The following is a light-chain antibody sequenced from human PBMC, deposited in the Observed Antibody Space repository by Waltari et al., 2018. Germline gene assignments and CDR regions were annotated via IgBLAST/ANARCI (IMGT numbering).Light chain of an antibody. Sequence: EIVLTQSPVTLSLSPGERATLSCRASQSVSTYLAWYQQRPGQAPRLLIYDASSRATGIPARFSASGSGTDFTLTIDSLEPEDFAVYYCQQRSNWPTFGGGTKVEI. CDR1: QSVSTY. CDR3: QQRSNWPT. V-gene: IGKV3-11*01. J-gene: IGKJ4*01. CDR2: DAS.